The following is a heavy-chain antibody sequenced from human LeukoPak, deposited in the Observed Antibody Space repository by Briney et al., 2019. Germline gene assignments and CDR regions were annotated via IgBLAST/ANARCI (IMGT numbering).Heavy chain of an antibody. J-gene: IGHJ5*02. CDR2: IDPSDSYT. CDR1: GSSFTSFW. Sequence: GESLKISCKTSGSSFTSFWITWVRQMPGKGLEWMGRIDPSDSYTNYSPSFQGHATISADKSISPAYLQWRSLTASDTAIYYWARASGSFWFDPWGQGTLVTVSS. CDR3: ARASGSFWFDP. D-gene: IGHD6-19*01. V-gene: IGHV5-10-1*01.